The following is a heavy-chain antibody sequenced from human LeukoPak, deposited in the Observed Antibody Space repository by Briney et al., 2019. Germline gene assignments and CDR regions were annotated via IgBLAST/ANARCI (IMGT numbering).Heavy chain of an antibody. J-gene: IGHJ4*02. CDR2: ISSSSTTI. CDR3: VRDLGGYSEFDY. Sequence: GGSLRLSCAASGFTFSTYSMNWVRQAPGKGLDWVSYISSSSTTINYADSVKGRFTISRDNAKNSLYLQMNSLRDEDTAVYYCVRDLGGYSEFDYWGQGTLVTVSS. D-gene: IGHD5-18*01. CDR1: GFTFSTYS. V-gene: IGHV3-48*02.